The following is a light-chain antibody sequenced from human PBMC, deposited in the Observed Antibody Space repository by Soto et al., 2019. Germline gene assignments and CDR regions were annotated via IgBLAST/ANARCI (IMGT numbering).Light chain of an antibody. J-gene: IGKJ5*01. CDR2: GAS. CDR3: QQRSNWPHSIT. CDR1: QTIRSW. Sequence: IQMTQSPSTLSASVGGRVTVTCRSSQTIRSWLAWYQQTPGKAPKLLIYGASTRATGIPARFSGSGSGTEFTLTVTSLQSEDFAVYYCQQRSNWPHSITFGQGTLLEI. V-gene: IGKV1-5*01.